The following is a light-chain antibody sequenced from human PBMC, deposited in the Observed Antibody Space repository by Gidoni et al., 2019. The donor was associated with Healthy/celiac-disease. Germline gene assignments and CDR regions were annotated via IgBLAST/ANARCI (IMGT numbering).Light chain of an antibody. CDR2: DDS. J-gene: IGLJ2*01. Sequence: SYVLTQPPSVSVALGQTARITCGGNKIGSKSVHWYQQKPGQAPVLVVYDDSDRPSGIPERFSGSNSGNTATLTISRVEAGDEADYYCQVWDSSSDHVVFGGGTKLTVL. V-gene: IGLV3-21*02. CDR1: KIGSKS. CDR3: QVWDSSSDHVV.